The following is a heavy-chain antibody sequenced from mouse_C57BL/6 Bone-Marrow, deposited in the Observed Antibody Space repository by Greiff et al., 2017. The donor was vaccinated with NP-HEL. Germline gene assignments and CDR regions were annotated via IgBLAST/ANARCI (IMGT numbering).Heavy chain of an antibody. J-gene: IGHJ1*03. Sequence: QVQLQQPGAELVKPGASVKLSCKASGYTFTSYWMHWVKQRPGQGLEWIGMIHPNSGSTNYNEKFKSKATLTVAKSSSTAYMQLSSLTSEDSAVYYCARSQGKYTTVVANWYFDVWGTGTTVTVSS. CDR1: GYTFTSYW. D-gene: IGHD1-1*01. V-gene: IGHV1-64*01. CDR2: IHPNSGST. CDR3: ARSQGKYTTVVANWYFDV.